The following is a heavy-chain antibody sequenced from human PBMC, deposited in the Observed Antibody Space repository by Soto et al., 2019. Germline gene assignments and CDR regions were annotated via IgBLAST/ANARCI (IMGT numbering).Heavy chain of an antibody. CDR2: IDPKGGGT. CDR3: ARCLVRATTVVDY. Sequence: QVQLVQSGTEVKKPGASVKVSCKASGYMFTDYYMHWVRQAPGQGLEWMGWIDPKGGGTKYAQNFQGRVTMTRDTSISTAYMDLSSLISDDTAVYYCARCLVRATTVVDYWGQGTLVTVSS. D-gene: IGHD1-26*01. CDR1: GYMFTDYY. J-gene: IGHJ4*02. V-gene: IGHV1-2*02.